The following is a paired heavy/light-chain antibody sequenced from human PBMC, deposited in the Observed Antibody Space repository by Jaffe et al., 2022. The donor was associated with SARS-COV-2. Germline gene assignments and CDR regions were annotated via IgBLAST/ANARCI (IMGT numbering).Heavy chain of an antibody. CDR2: GSHDGRA. D-gene: IGHD3-9*01. CDR1: GGSITTNFYY. Sequence: QLQLQESGPGLVKSSDTLSLTCTVSGGSITTNFYYWGWIRQPPGKGLEWIASGSHDGRAYYNPSLMGRATMSVDTSKNQLSLSLRSVTAADMAVYYCARHPYDKGRYYYYGVDVWGHGTTVTVSS. J-gene: IGHJ6*02. CDR3: ARHPYDKGRYYYYGVDV. V-gene: IGHV4-39*01.
Light chain of an antibody. V-gene: IGLV2-8*01. CDR1: SSDIGGYNF. J-gene: IGLJ3*02. Sequence: QSALTQPPSASGSPGQSVTISCTGTSSDIGGYNFVSWYQQYPGKAPKLIIYEVTKRPSGVPDRFSGSKSGYTASLTVSGLQAEDEADYYCSSYAGGNNLGVFGGGTKVTVL. CDR3: SSYAGGNNLGV. CDR2: EVT.